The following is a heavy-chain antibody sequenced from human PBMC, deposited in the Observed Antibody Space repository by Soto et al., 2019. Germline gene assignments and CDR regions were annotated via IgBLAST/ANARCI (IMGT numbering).Heavy chain of an antibody. CDR1: GYTFTSYG. D-gene: IGHD5-18*01. J-gene: IGHJ4*02. CDR2: ISAYNGNT. CDR3: ARDQAMAQFDY. V-gene: IGHV1-18*01. Sequence: QVQLVQSGAEVKKPGASVKVSCKASGYTFTSYGISWVRQAPGQGLEWMGWISAYNGNTKYAQNLQSRVTMTTDTSTSTADMELSSLRSDDTAVYYCARDQAMAQFDYWGQGTMVTVSS.